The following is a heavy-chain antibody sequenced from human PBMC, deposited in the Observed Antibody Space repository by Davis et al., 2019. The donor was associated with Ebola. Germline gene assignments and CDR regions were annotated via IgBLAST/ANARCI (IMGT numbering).Heavy chain of an antibody. CDR3: TTRTAVTDVHAFDV. D-gene: IGHD6-19*01. Sequence: GESLKISCAASGFSFSGSAMYWVRQASGKGLEWVGRIRSKANSYATAYAASVRGRFSISRDDSSNTAYLQMDSLKTEDTAVYHCTTRTAVTDVHAFDVWGQGTMVAVSP. J-gene: IGHJ3*01. CDR1: GFSFSGSA. CDR2: IRSKANSYAT. V-gene: IGHV3-73*01.